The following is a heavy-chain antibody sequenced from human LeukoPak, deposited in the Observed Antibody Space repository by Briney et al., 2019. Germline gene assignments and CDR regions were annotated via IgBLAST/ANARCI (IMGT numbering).Heavy chain of an antibody. CDR1: GGSFSGYY. V-gene: IGHV4-34*01. Sequence: SETMSLTCAVSGGSFSGYYWTWIRQPPGKGLEWIGEINHSGSADYNPSLKSRVTISLDTSKNQFSLKLSSVTAADTAVYYCARGQGTVTTHWGQGTLVTVSS. CDR3: ARGQGTVTTH. CDR2: INHSGSA. J-gene: IGHJ4*02. D-gene: IGHD4-17*01.